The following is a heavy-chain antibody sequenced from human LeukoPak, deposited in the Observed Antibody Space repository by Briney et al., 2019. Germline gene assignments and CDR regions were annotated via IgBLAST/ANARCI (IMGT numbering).Heavy chain of an antibody. J-gene: IGHJ3*02. V-gene: IGHV5-51*01. CDR3: ARPLDYYDSSGYYYDAFDI. D-gene: IGHD3-22*01. CDR2: IYPGDSDT. CDR1: GYSFTSYW. Sequence: GESLKISCQGSGYSFTSYWIGWVRQMPGKGLEWMGIIYPGDSDTRYSPSFQGQVTISADKSISTAYLQWSSLKASDTAMYYCARPLDYYDSSGYYYDAFDIWGQGTMVTVSS.